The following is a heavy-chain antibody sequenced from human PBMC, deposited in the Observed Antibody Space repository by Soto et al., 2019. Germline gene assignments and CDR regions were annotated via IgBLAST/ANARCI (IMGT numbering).Heavy chain of an antibody. CDR1: GFTFSSYA. CDR2: IPYDGSNK. V-gene: IGHV3-30-3*01. Sequence: TGGSLSLSCAASGFTFSSYAMHWVRHDPGKGLEWVAVIPYDGSNKYYADSVKGRFTISRDKSKNTLYLQMNSLRAEDTAVYYCARGGAAAGTYGMDVWGQGTTVTVSS. CDR3: ARGGAAAGTYGMDV. D-gene: IGHD6-13*01. J-gene: IGHJ6*02.